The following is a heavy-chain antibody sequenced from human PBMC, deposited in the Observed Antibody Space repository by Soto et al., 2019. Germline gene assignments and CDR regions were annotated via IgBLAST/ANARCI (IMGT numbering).Heavy chain of an antibody. CDR2: ISAYNGNT. V-gene: IGHV1-18*01. J-gene: IGHJ5*02. CDR3: ARDYDYVWGSYLSGGP. CDR1: GYTFTSYG. D-gene: IGHD3-16*02. Sequence: ASVKVSCKASGYTFTSYGISWVRQAPGQGLEWMGWISAYNGNTNYAQKLQDRVTMTTDTSTSTAYMELRSLRSDDTAVYYCARDYDYVWGSYLSGGPWGQGTLVTVSS.